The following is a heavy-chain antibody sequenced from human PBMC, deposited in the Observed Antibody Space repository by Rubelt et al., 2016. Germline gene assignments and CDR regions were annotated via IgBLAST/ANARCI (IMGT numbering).Heavy chain of an antibody. CDR3: AYEFRGI. CDR1: GFTFSNYA. D-gene: IGHD3-10*01. J-gene: IGHJ3*02. Sequence: EVQLLESGGGLVQPGGSLRLSCAASGFTFSNYAMTWVRQAPGKGLEWVSRIDSVGTSTNYADSVKGRFTNSRDKTKNKVYLKMNSLRAEDTAMYYCAYEFRGIWGQGTMVTVSS. CDR2: IDSVGTST. V-gene: IGHV3-23*03.